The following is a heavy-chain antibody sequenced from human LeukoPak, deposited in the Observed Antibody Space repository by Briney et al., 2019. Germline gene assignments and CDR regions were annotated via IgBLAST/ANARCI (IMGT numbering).Heavy chain of an antibody. CDR1: GFTVGSKY. J-gene: IGHJ4*02. D-gene: IGHD2-2*01. V-gene: IGHV3-53*01. CDR3: ARGCSSTSCYGFDY. CDR2: IYSGGST. Sequence: GGSLRLSCAASGFTVGSKYMSWVRQAPGKGLEWVSVIYSGGSTYYADSVKGRFTISRDNSKNTLYLQMNSLRAEDTAVYYCARGCSSTSCYGFDYWGQGTLVTVSS.